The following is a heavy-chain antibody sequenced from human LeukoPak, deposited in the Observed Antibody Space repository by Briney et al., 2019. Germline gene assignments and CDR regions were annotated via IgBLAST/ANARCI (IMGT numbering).Heavy chain of an antibody. CDR1: GGSFSGYY. V-gene: IGHV4-34*01. CDR2: INHSGST. CDR3: ARVVSSPARYYDFWSGYYLFDP. J-gene: IGHJ5*02. Sequence: SETLSLTCAVYGGSFSGYYWSWIRQPPGKGLEWIGEINHSGSTNYNPSLKSRVTISVDTSKNQFSLKLSSVTAADTAVYYCARVVSSPARYYDFWSGYYLFDPWGREPWSPSPQ. D-gene: IGHD3-3*01.